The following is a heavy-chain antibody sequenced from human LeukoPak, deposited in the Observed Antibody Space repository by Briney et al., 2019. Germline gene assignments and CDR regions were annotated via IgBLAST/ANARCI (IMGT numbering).Heavy chain of an antibody. Sequence: VSVKVSCKVSGYTLTELSMHWVRQAPGNGLEWMGGFDPEDGETIYAQEFQGRVTMTEDTSTDTAYMELSSLRSEDTAVYYCATSIAARLIGAFDIWGQGTMVTVSS. CDR1: GYTLTELS. CDR3: ATSIAARLIGAFDI. J-gene: IGHJ3*02. V-gene: IGHV1-24*01. D-gene: IGHD6-6*01. CDR2: FDPEDGET.